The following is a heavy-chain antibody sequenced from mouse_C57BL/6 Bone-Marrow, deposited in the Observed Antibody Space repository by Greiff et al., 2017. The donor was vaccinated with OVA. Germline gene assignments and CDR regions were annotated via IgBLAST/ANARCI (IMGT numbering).Heavy chain of an antibody. J-gene: IGHJ1*03. Sequence: QVQLQQSGAELMKPGASVKLSCKATGYTFTGYWIEWVKQRPGHGLEWIGEILPGSGSTNYNEKFKGKATFTADTSSNTAYMQRSSLTTEDSAIYYCTSEDGNYVWYFDVWGTGTTVTVSS. D-gene: IGHD2-1*01. CDR2: ILPGSGST. CDR3: TSEDGNYVWYFDV. CDR1: GYTFTGYW. V-gene: IGHV1-9*01.